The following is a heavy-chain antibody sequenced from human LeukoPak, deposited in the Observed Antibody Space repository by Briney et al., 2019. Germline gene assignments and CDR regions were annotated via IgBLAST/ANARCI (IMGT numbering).Heavy chain of an antibody. CDR3: ARLWFGEPIDY. V-gene: IGHV3-48*01. CDR2: ISSSSSTI. Sequence: GGSLRLSCAASGFTFSSYSMNWVRQAPGKGLEWVSYISSSSSTIYYADSVKGRFTISRDNAKNSLYLQMNSLRAEDTAVYYCARLWFGEPIDYWGQGTLVTVSS. CDR1: GFTFSSYS. D-gene: IGHD3-10*01. J-gene: IGHJ4*02.